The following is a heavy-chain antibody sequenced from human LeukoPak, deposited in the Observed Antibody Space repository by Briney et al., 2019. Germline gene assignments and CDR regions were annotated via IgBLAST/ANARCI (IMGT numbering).Heavy chain of an antibody. V-gene: IGHV1-8*03. Sequence: ASVKVSCKASGYTFTNYHINWVRQASGQGLDWITQINPDTGDKGYVRKIQDKVTITMDRYIRKAYMELSSLSSEDTAVYFCARTTSMTASGYDYWGQGTLVTVSS. CDR2: INPDTGDK. CDR1: GYTFTNYH. J-gene: IGHJ4*02. D-gene: IGHD2-21*02. CDR3: ARTTSMTASGYDY.